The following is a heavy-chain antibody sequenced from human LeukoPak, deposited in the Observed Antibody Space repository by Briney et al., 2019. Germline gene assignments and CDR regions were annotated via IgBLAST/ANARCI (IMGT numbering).Heavy chain of an antibody. Sequence: GGSLRLSCAASGFTFSSYAMSWGDQAPGKGLEWVSAISGSGGSTYYADSVKGRFTISRDNSKNTLYLQMNSLRAEDTAVYYCAKVSNYDSSGYYSLGRGLFDYWGQGTLVTVSS. CDR2: ISGSGGST. J-gene: IGHJ4*02. D-gene: IGHD3-22*01. CDR1: GFTFSSYA. V-gene: IGHV3-23*01. CDR3: AKVSNYDSSGYYSLGRGLFDY.